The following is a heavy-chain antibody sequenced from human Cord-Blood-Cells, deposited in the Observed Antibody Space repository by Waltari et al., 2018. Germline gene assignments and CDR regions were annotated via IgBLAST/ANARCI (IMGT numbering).Heavy chain of an antibody. J-gene: IGHJ4*02. CDR3: ARHEQQLDY. CDR2: IYYRGST. V-gene: IGHV4-59*08. CDR1: GGSISSYY. D-gene: IGHD6-13*01. Sequence: QVQLQESGPGLVKPSETLSLTCPVSGGSISSYYWSWIRQPPGKGLEWIGYIYYRGSTNYNPSLKSRVTISVDTSKNQFSLKLSSVTAADTAVYYCARHEQQLDYWGQGTLVTVSS.